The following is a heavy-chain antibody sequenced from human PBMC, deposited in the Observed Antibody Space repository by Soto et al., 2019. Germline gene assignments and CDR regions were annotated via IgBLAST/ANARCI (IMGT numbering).Heavy chain of an antibody. CDR2: IYYSGST. V-gene: IGHV4-30-4*01. J-gene: IGHJ4*02. D-gene: IGHD3-22*01. Sequence: QVQLQESGPGLVKPSQTLSLTCTVSGGSISSGDYYWSWIRQPPGKGLEWIGYIYYSGSTYYNPSLKSRVTISVDTSKNQFSLKLSSVTAADTAVYYCARVGYYDSSGYYSLGYWGQGTLVTVSS. CDR1: GGSISSGDYY. CDR3: ARVGYYDSSGYYSLGY.